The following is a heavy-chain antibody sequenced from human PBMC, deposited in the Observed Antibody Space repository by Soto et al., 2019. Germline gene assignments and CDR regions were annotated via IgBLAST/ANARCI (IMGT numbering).Heavy chain of an antibody. J-gene: IGHJ5*02. D-gene: IGHD2-15*01. CDR3: AHKVDRNLWFEP. Sequence: SGPTLGNPTQTLTLTCTFSGFSLSTTGVGVGWFRQPPGKALEWFALIYWNDDKRYRPSLKSRLTNTKDTSKNQVVLTMTNMDPVDTATYYCAHKVDRNLWFEPRGQGTLVTVSS. V-gene: IGHV2-5*01. CDR2: IYWNDDK. CDR1: GFSLSTTGVG.